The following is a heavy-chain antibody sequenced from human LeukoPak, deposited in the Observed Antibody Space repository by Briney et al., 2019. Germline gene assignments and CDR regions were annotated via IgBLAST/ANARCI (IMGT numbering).Heavy chain of an antibody. CDR2: INPNSGGT. J-gene: IGHJ5*02. Sequence: GASVKVSCKASGYTFTSYAMNWVRQAPGQGLEWMGWINPNSGGTNYAQKFQGRVTMTRDTSISTAYTELSRLRSDDTAVYYCAREDCSGGSDCAPPGFDPWGQGTLVTVSS. CDR1: GYTFTSYA. V-gene: IGHV1-2*02. CDR3: AREDCSGGSDCAPPGFDP. D-gene: IGHD2-15*01.